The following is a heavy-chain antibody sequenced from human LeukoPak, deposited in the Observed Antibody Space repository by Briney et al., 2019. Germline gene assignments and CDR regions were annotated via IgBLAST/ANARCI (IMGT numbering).Heavy chain of an antibody. CDR3: AXXXXXRRXGYINTADY. D-gene: IGHD5-24*01. CDR1: GGTFSSYA. CDR2: IIPILGIA. J-gene: IGHJ4*02. V-gene: IGHV1-69*04. Sequence: ASVKVSCKASGGTFSSYAISWVRQAPGQGLEWMGRIIPILGIANYAQKFQGRVTITADKSTSTAYMELSSLRSEDTAVYYCAXXXXXRRXGYINTADYWGQGTLVTVSS.